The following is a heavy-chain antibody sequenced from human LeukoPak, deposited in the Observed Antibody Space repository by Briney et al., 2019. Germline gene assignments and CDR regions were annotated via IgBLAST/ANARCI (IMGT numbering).Heavy chain of an antibody. V-gene: IGHV3-23*01. CDR1: GFTFSSYA. CDR3: AKTAQYSSSWIDC. Sequence: GGSLRLSCAASGFTFSSYAMSWVRQAPGKGLERVSGISGSGRDTYYADSVKGRFTISRDNSENTLYLQMNSLRAEDTAVYYCAKTAQYSSSWIDCWGQGTLVTVSS. CDR2: ISGSGRDT. J-gene: IGHJ4*02. D-gene: IGHD6-13*01.